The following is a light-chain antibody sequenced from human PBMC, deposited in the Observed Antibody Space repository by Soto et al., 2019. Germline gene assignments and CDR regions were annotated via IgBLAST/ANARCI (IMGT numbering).Light chain of an antibody. CDR3: SSNTRSSLYV. CDR1: SSDVGGYNY. J-gene: IGLJ1*01. V-gene: IGLV2-14*01. CDR2: EVS. Sequence: QSALTQPASVSGSPGQSITISCTGTSSDVGGYNYVSWHQQHPGKAPKLMIFEVSYRPSGVSDRFSGSKSGNTASLTISGLQDDDEADYYCSSNTRSSLYVFGNGTKLTVL.